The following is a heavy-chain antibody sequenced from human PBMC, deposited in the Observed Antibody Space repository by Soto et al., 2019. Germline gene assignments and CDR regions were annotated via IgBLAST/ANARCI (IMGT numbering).Heavy chain of an antibody. V-gene: IGHV1-69*01. CDR1: GGTFSSYA. Sequence: QVQLVQSGAEVKKPGSSVKVSCKASGGTFSSYAISWVRQAPGQGLEWMGGIIAIFGTANYAQKFQGRVTITAGESTSTAYKELGSLRSEDTAGYYCARALPCYSGYDQNFYYWGQGTLVTVSS. D-gene: IGHD5-12*01. J-gene: IGHJ4*02. CDR2: IIAIFGTA. CDR3: ARALPCYSGYDQNFYY.